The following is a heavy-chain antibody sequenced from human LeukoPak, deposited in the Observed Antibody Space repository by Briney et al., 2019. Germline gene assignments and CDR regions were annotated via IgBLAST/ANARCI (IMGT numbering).Heavy chain of an antibody. CDR1: GGSFSGYY. V-gene: IGHV4-34*01. CDR2: INHSGST. D-gene: IGHD6-19*01. J-gene: IGHJ4*02. Sequence: SETLSLTCAVYGGSFSGYYWSWIRQPPGKGLEWIGEINHSGSTNYNPSLKSRVTISVDTSKNQFPLKPSSVTAADTAVYYCARGPRGAVAGTIGYWGQGTLVTVSS. CDR3: ARGPRGAVAGTIGY.